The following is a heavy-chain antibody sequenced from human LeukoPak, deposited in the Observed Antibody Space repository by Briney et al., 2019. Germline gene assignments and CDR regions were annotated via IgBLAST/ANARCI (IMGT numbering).Heavy chain of an antibody. Sequence: PSQTLSLTCTVSGGSISSDYWSWIRQPPGKGLEWIGYIYYRGSTNYNPSLKSRVTISVDTSKNQFSLKLSSVTAADTAVYYCARLSGYSSGHYYSDYWGQGTLVTVSS. CDR2: IYYRGST. J-gene: IGHJ4*02. V-gene: IGHV4-59*01. CDR1: GGSISSDY. D-gene: IGHD3-22*01. CDR3: ARLSGYSSGHYYSDY.